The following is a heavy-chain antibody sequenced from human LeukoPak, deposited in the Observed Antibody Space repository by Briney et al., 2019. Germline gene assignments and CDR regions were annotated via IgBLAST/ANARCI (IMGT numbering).Heavy chain of an antibody. Sequence: GGSLRLSCAASGFTFSSYSMNWVRQAPGKGLEWVSSISSSSSYIYYADSVKGRFTISRDNAKNSLYLQMNSLRAEDTAVYYCARDRADYVWGSYRPNTIDYWGQGTLVTVSS. CDR2: ISSSSSYI. CDR1: GFTFSSYS. J-gene: IGHJ4*02. CDR3: ARDRADYVWGSYRPNTIDY. V-gene: IGHV3-21*01. D-gene: IGHD3-16*02.